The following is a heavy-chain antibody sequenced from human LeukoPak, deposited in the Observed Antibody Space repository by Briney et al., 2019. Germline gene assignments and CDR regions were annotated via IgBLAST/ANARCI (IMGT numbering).Heavy chain of an antibody. V-gene: IGHV1-18*01. J-gene: IGHJ4*02. Sequence: ASVRVSCQASGYTFTSYGISWVRQAPGQGLDWMGWISASNGNTNYAQKLQGRVTMTTDTSTSTVYMELRSLTSDDTAVYYCARYPLSYSSNWHYYFDYWGQGTLLTVSS. D-gene: IGHD6-13*01. CDR2: ISASNGNT. CDR3: ARYPLSYSSNWHYYFDY. CDR1: GYTFTSYG.